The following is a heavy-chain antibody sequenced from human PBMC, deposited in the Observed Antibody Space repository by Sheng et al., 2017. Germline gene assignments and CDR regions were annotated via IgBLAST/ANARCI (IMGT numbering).Heavy chain of an antibody. V-gene: IGHV1-69*10. Sequence: QVQLVQSGAEVKKPGSSVKVSCKASGGTFSSYAISWVRQAPGQGLEWMGGIIPILGIANYAQKFQGRVTITADKSTSTAYMELSSLRSEDTAVYYCARAQTPYCSSTSCLRGAIYYYYYMDVWGQGTTVTVSS. J-gene: IGHJ6*03. CDR3: ARAQTPYCSSTSCLRGAIYYYYYMDV. CDR2: IIPILGIA. D-gene: IGHD2-2*01. CDR1: GGTFSSYA.